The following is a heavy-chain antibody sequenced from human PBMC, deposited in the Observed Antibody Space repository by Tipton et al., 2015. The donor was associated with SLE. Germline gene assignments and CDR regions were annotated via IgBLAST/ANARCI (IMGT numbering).Heavy chain of an antibody. CDR1: GYSISSGYY. J-gene: IGHJ4*02. V-gene: IGHV4-38-2*01. CDR2: IYHSGST. Sequence: LRLSCAVSGYSISSGYYWGWIRQPPGKGLEWIGSIYHSGSTYYNPSLKSRVTISVDTSKTHFSLKLSSVTAADTAVYYCARVYSSGWCAHWGQGTLVTVSS. D-gene: IGHD6-19*01. CDR3: ARVYSSGWCAH.